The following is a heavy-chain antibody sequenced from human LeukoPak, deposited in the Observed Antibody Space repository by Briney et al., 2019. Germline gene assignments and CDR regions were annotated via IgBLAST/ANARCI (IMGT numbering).Heavy chain of an antibody. Sequence: SETLSLTCTVSGGSISSGDYYWSWIRQPPGKGLEWIGYIYYSGSTYYNPSLKSRVTISVDTSKNQFSPKLRSVTAADTAVYYCARTLDLVNWFDPWGQGTLVTVSS. J-gene: IGHJ5*02. CDR1: GGSISSGDYY. CDR3: ARTLDLVNWFDP. V-gene: IGHV4-30-4*08. D-gene: IGHD2-2*01. CDR2: IYYSGST.